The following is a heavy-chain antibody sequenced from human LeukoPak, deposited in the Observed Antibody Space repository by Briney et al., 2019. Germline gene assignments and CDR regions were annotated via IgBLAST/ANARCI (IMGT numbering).Heavy chain of an antibody. D-gene: IGHD3-22*01. CDR1: GGSISSYY. CDR3: ARVIDYYDSSGYYAAGAFDI. J-gene: IGHJ3*02. CDR2: IYYSGST. V-gene: IGHV4-59*01. Sequence: SETLSLTCTVSGGSISSYYWSWIRQPPGKGLEWMGYIYYSGSTNYNPSLKSRVTISVDTSKNQSSLKLSSVTAADTAVYYCARVIDYYDSSGYYAAGAFDIWGQGTMVTVSS.